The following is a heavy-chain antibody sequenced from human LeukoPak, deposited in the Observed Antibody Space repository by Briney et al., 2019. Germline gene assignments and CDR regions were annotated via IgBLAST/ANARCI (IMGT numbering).Heavy chain of an antibody. CDR1: GFTVSSNY. V-gene: IGHV3-66*01. J-gene: IGHJ4*02. D-gene: IGHD5-12*01. CDR3: ARCRGETGYSGSLRHPRYFDY. CDR2: IYSGGST. Sequence: GGSLRLSCAASGFTVSSNYMSWVRQAPGKGLEWVSVIYSGGSTYYADSVKGRFTISRDNSKNTLYLQMNSLRAEDTAVYYCARCRGETGYSGSLRHPRYFDYWGQGTLVTVSS.